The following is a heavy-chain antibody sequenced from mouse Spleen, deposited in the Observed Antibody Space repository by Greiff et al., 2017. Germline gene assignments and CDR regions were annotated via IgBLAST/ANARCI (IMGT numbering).Heavy chain of an antibody. J-gene: IGHJ3*01. V-gene: IGHV1-42*01. CDR3: ATSHYGGFPY. Sequence: EVQLQQSGPELVKPGASVKISCKASGYAFTGDYMNWVKQSPEKSLEWIGEINPNTGDTTYNQNFKAKATLTVDKSSSTAYMQLKSLTSEDSAVYYGATSHYGGFPYWGQGTLVTVSA. D-gene: IGHD1-1*01. CDR2: INPNTGDT. CDR1: GYAFTGDY.